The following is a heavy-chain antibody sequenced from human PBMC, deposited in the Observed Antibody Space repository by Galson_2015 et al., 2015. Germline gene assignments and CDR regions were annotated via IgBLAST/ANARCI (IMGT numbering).Heavy chain of an antibody. V-gene: IGHV3-30*03. CDR3: ATLFGYYDSSGYYYDYYYYGMDV. D-gene: IGHD3-22*01. Sequence: SLRLSCAASGFTFSSYGMHWVRQAPGKGLEWVAVISYDGSNKYYADSVKGRFTISRDNSKNTLYPQMNSLRAEDTAVYYCATLFGYYDSSGYYYDYYYYGMDVWGQGTTVTVSS. J-gene: IGHJ6*02. CDR2: ISYDGSNK. CDR1: GFTFSSYG.